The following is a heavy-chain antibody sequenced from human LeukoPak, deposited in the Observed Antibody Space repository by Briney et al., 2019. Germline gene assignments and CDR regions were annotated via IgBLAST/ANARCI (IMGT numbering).Heavy chain of an antibody. J-gene: IGHJ4*02. CDR2: IYYSGST. V-gene: IGHV4-59*01. CDR1: GGSISSYY. D-gene: IGHD5-12*01. CDR3: ARGKWHYYFDY. Sequence: PSETLSLTCTVSGGSISSYYWSWIRQPPGKGLEWIGYIYYSGSTNYNPSLKSRVTISVDTSKNQFSLKLSSVTAADTAVYYCARGKWHYYFDYWGQGTLVTVSS.